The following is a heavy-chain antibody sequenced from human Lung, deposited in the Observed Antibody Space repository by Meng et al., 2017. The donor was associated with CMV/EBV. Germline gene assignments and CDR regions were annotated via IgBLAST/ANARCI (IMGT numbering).Heavy chain of an antibody. J-gene: IGHJ1*01. Sequence: QVRLREPGPALVKPWETLSLTCAVSGDSITNHNWWAWVRQPPGKGLEWIGEIPHRGSSAYNPSLKSRVSMSIDKSKNQFSLKLTSVTAADTAVYHCLRRSGGSVWGQGTLVTVSS. CDR3: LRRSGGSV. CDR2: IPHRGSS. CDR1: GDSITNHNW. V-gene: IGHV4-4*02. D-gene: IGHD3-10*01.